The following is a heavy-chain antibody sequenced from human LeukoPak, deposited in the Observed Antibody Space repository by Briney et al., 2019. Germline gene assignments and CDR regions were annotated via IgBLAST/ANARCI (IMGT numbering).Heavy chain of an antibody. CDR2: ISGSGGST. CDR1: EFTFGSYS. D-gene: IGHD5-12*01. CDR3: AKEQRGYSGYMVGSCFDP. Sequence: GGSLRLSCAASEFTFGSYSMTWVRQAPGKGLEWVSSISGSGGSTYYADSVKGRFTISRDNSKKTLYLQMNSLRAEDTALYYCAKEQRGYSGYMVGSCFDPWGQGTLVTVSS. J-gene: IGHJ5*02. V-gene: IGHV3-23*01.